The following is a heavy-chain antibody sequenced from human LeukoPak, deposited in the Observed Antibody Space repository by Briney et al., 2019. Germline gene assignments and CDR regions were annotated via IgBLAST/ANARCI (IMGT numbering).Heavy chain of an antibody. CDR1: GFPFRSYW. V-gene: IGHV3-7*01. Sequence: GGSLSLSCAASGFPFRSYWMGWVRQAPGKGLEWLANIKEDGSETYYLDSVKGRFIISRDNAENSLYLQMSSLRAEDTAVYYCARDATRGGDFDSWGQGTLVTVSS. CDR2: IKEDGSET. CDR3: ARDATRGGDFDS. J-gene: IGHJ4*02. D-gene: IGHD2-15*01.